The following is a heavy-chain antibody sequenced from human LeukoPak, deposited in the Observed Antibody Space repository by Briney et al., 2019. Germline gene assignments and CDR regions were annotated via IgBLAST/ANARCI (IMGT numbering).Heavy chain of an antibody. CDR3: ARFYCGSGSYYVQDY. D-gene: IGHD3-10*01. J-gene: IGHJ4*02. Sequence: SETLSLTCAVYGGSFSGYYWSWIRQPPGKGLEWIGEINHSGSTNYNPSLKSRVTISVDTSKNQFSLKLSSVTAADTAVYYCARFYCGSGSYYVQDYWGQGTLVTVSS. CDR2: INHSGST. CDR1: GGSFSGYY. V-gene: IGHV4-34*01.